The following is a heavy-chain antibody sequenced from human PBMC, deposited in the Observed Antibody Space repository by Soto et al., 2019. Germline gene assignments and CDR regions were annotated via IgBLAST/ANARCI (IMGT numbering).Heavy chain of an antibody. Sequence: GGSLRLSCAASGFTFSGSAMHWVRQASGKGLEWVGRIRSKANSYATAYAASGKGRFTISRDDSKNTAYLQMNSLKTEDTAVYYCTRYYDSSGYYPGPEYFQHWGQGTLVTVSS. CDR1: GFTFSGSA. CDR3: TRYYDSSGYYPGPEYFQH. J-gene: IGHJ1*01. CDR2: IRSKANSYAT. D-gene: IGHD3-22*01. V-gene: IGHV3-73*01.